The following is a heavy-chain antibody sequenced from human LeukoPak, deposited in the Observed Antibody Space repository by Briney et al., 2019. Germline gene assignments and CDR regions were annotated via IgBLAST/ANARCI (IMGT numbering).Heavy chain of an antibody. CDR3: AKSKPPREYCSATSCFAGFGAFDI. J-gene: IGHJ3*02. V-gene: IGHV3-30*18. Sequence: GGSLRLSCAASGFTFSDYGMNWVRQAPGKGLEWVAITSYDESEKYYVDSVKGRLTISRDNSKNTLYLQMNSLRTEDTAVYYCAKSKPPREYCSATSCFAGFGAFDIWGQGTMVTVSS. CDR2: TSYDESEK. D-gene: IGHD2-2*01. CDR1: GFTFSDYG.